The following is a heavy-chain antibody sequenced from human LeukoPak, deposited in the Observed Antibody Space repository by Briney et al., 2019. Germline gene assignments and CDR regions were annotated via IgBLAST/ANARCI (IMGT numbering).Heavy chain of an antibody. CDR2: ISTYDGDA. CDR3: ARDPGYSSGWYQAYYYYGMDV. CDR1: GYSFTNYG. J-gene: IGHJ6*02. Sequence: ASVTVSFTASGYSFTNYGITWVRQAPGQGLEWMGWISTYDGDANYAQKLQGRVTMTTDTSTITAYMELRSLRSDDMAVYYCARDPGYSSGWYQAYYYYGMDVWGQGTMVTVSS. V-gene: IGHV1-18*03. D-gene: IGHD6-19*01.